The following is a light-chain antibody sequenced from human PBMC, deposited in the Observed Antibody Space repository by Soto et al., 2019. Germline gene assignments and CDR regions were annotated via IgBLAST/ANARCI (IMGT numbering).Light chain of an antibody. CDR1: SSDVGGYNH. J-gene: IGLJ1*01. Sequence: QSALTQPASVSGSPGQSITISCTGTSSDVGGYNHVSWYQQHPGKAPKLMIYDVSSRPSGVSNRFSGSRSGNTASLTISGLQAEDEADYYCTSYTRSNTRVFGTGTKLTVL. V-gene: IGLV2-14*01. CDR2: DVS. CDR3: TSYTRSNTRV.